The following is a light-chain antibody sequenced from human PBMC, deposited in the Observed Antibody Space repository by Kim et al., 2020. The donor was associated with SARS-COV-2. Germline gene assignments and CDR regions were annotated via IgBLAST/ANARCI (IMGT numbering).Light chain of an antibody. V-gene: IGKV3-15*01. Sequence: PGKSVTLSCRASQSVSTNLAWYQQKPGQAPRLLIHGANTRATGIPARFSGSGSGTEFTLTISSLQSEDFAVYYCQHYDNWPPWTFGQGTKVDIK. CDR1: QSVSTN. J-gene: IGKJ1*01. CDR2: GAN. CDR3: QHYDNWPPWT.